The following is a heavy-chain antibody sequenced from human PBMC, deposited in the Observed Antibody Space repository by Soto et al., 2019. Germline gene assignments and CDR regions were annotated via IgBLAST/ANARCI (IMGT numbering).Heavy chain of an antibody. Sequence: PSETLSLTCAVYGGSFSGYYWSWIRQPPGKGVEWIGEINHSGSTNYNPSLKSRVSISVDTSKNQFSLKLSSVTAADTAVYYCARGRFVSSSWYSWFAPWGQGTLVTVSS. CDR2: INHSGST. J-gene: IGHJ5*02. CDR3: ARGRFVSSSWYSWFAP. D-gene: IGHD6-13*01. CDR1: GGSFSGYY. V-gene: IGHV4-34*01.